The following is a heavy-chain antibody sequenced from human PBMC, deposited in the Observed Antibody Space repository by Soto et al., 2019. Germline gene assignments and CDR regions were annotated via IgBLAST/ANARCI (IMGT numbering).Heavy chain of an antibody. D-gene: IGHD5-12*01. CDR1: GASISSSY. Sequence: PSESLSLTCTVSGASISSSYWSWIRQPPGKGLEWIGYIFHSGTTNYNPSLKSRVTISVDTSKNQFSLNLSSLTTADTAVYFCARGGNRYSSKSYGVGGLDYWGQGTLVTVSS. V-gene: IGHV4-59*01. J-gene: IGHJ4*02. CDR3: ARGGNRYSSKSYGVGGLDY. CDR2: IFHSGTT.